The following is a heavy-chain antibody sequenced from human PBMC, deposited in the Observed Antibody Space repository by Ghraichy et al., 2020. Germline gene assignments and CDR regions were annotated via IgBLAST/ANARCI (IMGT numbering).Heavy chain of an antibody. D-gene: IGHD3-9*01. CDR2: IYYSGST. J-gene: IGHJ5*02. Sequence: SQTLSLTCTVSGGSISSSSYYWGWIRQPPGKGLEWIGSIYYSGSTYYNPSLKSRVTISVDTSKNQFSLKLSSVTAADTAVYYCARSFSRRAYDILTGYYIWPWFDPWGQGTLVTVSS. CDR3: ARSFSRRAYDILTGYYIWPWFDP. V-gene: IGHV4-39*01. CDR1: GGSISSSSYY.